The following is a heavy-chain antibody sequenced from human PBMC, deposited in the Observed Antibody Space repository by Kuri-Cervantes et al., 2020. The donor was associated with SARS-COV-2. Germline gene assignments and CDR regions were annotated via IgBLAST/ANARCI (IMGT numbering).Heavy chain of an antibody. CDR3: STKPPGVNDAFDI. J-gene: IGHJ3*02. V-gene: IGHV3-30*03. D-gene: IGHD1-14*01. Sequence: GGSLRLSCAASGFTFSSYGMHWVRQAPGKGLEWVAVISYDGSNKYYADSVKGRFTISRDNSKNTLYLQMNSLRAEDTAVYYCSTKPPGVNDAFDIWGQGTMVTVSS. CDR2: ISYDGSNK. CDR1: GFTFSSYG.